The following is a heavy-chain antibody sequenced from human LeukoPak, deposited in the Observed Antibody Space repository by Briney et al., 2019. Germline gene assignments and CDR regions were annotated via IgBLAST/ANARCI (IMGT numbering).Heavy chain of an antibody. V-gene: IGHV4-59*08. CDR3: VVVVVPGWFDP. CDR2: IYYSGST. Sequence: SETLSLTCTVSGGSISSYYWSWIRQPPGKGLEWIGYIYYSGSTNYNPSLKSRVTISVDTSKNQFSLKPSSVTAADTAMYFCVVVVVPGWFDPWGQGTLVTVSS. J-gene: IGHJ5*02. CDR1: GGSISSYY. D-gene: IGHD2-15*01.